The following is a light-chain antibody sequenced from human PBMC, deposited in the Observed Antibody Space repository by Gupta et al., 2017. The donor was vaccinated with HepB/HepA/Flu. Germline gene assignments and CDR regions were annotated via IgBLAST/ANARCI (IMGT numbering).Light chain of an antibody. CDR1: QSVSSSY. Sequence: EIVLTQSPGTLSLSPGERATLSCRARQSVSSSYLAWYQQKPSQAPRLLIYGASSRATGIPDRFSGSGSGTDFTLTISRLEPEDFAVYYCQQYGSSPYTFGQGTKLEIK. CDR2: GAS. J-gene: IGKJ2*01. V-gene: IGKV3-20*01. CDR3: QQYGSSPYT.